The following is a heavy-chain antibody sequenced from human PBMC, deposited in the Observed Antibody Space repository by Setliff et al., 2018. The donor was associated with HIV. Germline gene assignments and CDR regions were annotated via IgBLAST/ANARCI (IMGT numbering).Heavy chain of an antibody. CDR2: IDPKDGET. J-gene: IGHJ5*02. D-gene: IGHD6-19*01. V-gene: IGHV1-69-2*01. CDR1: GFTFTDFF. Sequence: ASVKVSCKTSGFTFTDFFMHWVAQAPGEGPEWTGRIDPKDGETVYADKFQGRFTITADTFTDTTYLQVTSLKSADTAVYYCARGYGSGSWGQGTLVTVSS. CDR3: ARGYGSGS.